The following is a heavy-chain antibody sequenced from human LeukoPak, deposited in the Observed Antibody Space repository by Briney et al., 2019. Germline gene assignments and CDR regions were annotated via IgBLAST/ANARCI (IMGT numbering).Heavy chain of an antibody. CDR3: AKRGDIVAAFDY. D-gene: IGHD5-12*01. V-gene: IGHV3-9*01. CDR1: GFTFDDYA. J-gene: IGHJ4*02. Sequence: PGRSLGLSCAASGFTFDDYAMHWVRQAPGKGLEWVSRINSDGSSTSYADSVKGRFTISRDNSKNTLYLQMNSLRDEDTAVYYCAKRGDIVAAFDYWGQGTLVTVSS. CDR2: INSDGSST.